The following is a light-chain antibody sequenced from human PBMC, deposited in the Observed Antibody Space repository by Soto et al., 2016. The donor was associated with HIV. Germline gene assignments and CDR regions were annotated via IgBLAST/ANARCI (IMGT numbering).Light chain of an antibody. CDR1: QSISSW. CDR2: KAS. J-gene: IGKJ1*01. V-gene: IGKV1-5*03. Sequence: DIQMTQSPSTLSASVGDRVTITCRASQSISSWVAWYQQKPGKAPNLLIYKASNLESGVPSGFSGGGSGTEFTLTISSLQPDDFATYYCQQYQTEEGTFGQGTTVEIK. CDR3: QQYQTEEGT.